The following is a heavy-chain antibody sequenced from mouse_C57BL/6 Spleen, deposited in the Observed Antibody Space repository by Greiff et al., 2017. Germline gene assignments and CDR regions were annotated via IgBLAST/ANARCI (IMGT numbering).Heavy chain of an antibody. Sequence: VQLQQPGAELVMPGASVKLSCKASGYTFTSYWMHWVKQRPGQGLEWIGEIDPSDSYTNYHQKFKGKSTLTVDKSSSTAYMQLSSLTSEDSAVYYCARRGYGSSYGYAMDYWGQGTSVTVSS. CDR2: IDPSDSYT. CDR1: GYTFTSYW. CDR3: ARRGYGSSYGYAMDY. V-gene: IGHV1-69*01. J-gene: IGHJ4*01. D-gene: IGHD1-1*01.